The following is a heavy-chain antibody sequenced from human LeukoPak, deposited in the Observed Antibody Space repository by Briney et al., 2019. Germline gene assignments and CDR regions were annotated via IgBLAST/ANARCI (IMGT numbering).Heavy chain of an antibody. V-gene: IGHV1-8*01. CDR3: ALYSGSYSLSGAFDF. CDR2: MNPNSGNT. D-gene: IGHD1-26*01. Sequence: ASVKVSCKASGYTFTNYNIDWVRQATGQGLEWMGWMNPNSGNTGYAQKFQGRVTMSRNTSISTAYMELSSLRSEDTAVYYCALYSGSYSLSGAFDFWGQGRMVTVSS. CDR1: GYTFTNYN. J-gene: IGHJ3*01.